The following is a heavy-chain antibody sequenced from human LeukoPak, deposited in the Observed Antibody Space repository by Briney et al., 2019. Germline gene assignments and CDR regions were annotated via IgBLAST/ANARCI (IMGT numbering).Heavy chain of an antibody. J-gene: IGHJ6*02. CDR3: AKNGVSAAEGGLGGADV. D-gene: IGHD6-13*01. V-gene: IGHV3-23*01. Sequence: GGSLRLSCVVSGFTFSNYAMSWVRQAPGQGLDWVSAISDSGVTAYYADSVKGRFTISRDNSKNTLYLQMNSLRPEDTAVYYCAKNGVSAAEGGLGGADVWGQGTTVTVSS. CDR1: GFTFSNYA. CDR2: ISDSGVTA.